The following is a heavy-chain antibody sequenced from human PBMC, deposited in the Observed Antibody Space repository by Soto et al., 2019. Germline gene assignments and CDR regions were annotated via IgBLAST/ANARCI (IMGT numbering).Heavy chain of an antibody. CDR2: INPNSGGT. Sequence: ASVKVSCKASGYTFTGYYMHWVRQAPGQGLEWMGWINPNSGGTNYAQKFQGWVTMTRDTSISTAYMELSRLRSDDTVVYYCARDRGSYYSYYYYGTDVWGQGTTVTVSS. J-gene: IGHJ6*02. CDR1: GYTFTGYY. D-gene: IGHD1-26*01. V-gene: IGHV1-2*04. CDR3: ARDRGSYYSYYYYGTDV.